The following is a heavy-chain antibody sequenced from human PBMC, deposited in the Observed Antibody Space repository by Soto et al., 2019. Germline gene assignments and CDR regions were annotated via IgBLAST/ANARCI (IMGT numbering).Heavy chain of an antibody. D-gene: IGHD2-2*01. J-gene: IGHJ4*02. CDR3: ARDSGYCTSTSCYYFDS. V-gene: IGHV1-2*02. CDR2: ISPDSGGT. Sequence: ASVKVSCKASGYTFTGYYMYWVRQAPGQGLEWMGWISPDSGGTNYAQKFQGRVTMTRGTSISTAYMELSSLRSDDTAVYFCARDSGYCTSTSCYYFDSWGQGTLVTVSS. CDR1: GYTFTGYY.